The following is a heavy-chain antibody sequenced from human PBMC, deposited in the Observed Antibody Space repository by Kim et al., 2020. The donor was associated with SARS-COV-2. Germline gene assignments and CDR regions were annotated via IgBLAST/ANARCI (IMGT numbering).Heavy chain of an antibody. D-gene: IGHD6-13*01. V-gene: IGHV3-23*01. Sequence: CAGAVQGRFTISGDNSKSTLYLQMNSLRAEDTAVYYCARELGYSSSPKGYWGQGTLVTVSS. J-gene: IGHJ4*02. CDR3: ARELGYSSSPKGY.